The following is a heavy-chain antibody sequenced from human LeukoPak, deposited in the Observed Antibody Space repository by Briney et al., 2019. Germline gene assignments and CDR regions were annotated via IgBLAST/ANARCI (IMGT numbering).Heavy chain of an antibody. CDR3: AREFTIFGAFDI. CDR2: IYTSGST. V-gene: IGHV4-61*02. J-gene: IGHJ3*02. Sequence: PSQTLSLTCTVSGGSISSGSYYWSWIRQRAGKGLEWIGRIYTSGSTNYNPSLKSRVTISVDTSKNQFSLKLSSVTAADTAVYYCAREFTIFGAFDIWGQGTMVTVSS. D-gene: IGHD3-3*01. CDR1: GGSISSGSYY.